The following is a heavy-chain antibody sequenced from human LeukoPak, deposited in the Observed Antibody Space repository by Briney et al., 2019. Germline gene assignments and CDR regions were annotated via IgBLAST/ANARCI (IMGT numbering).Heavy chain of an antibody. CDR2: ISSSGSTI. V-gene: IGHV3-11*01. Sequence: GGSLRLSCAASGFTFSDYYMSWIRQAPGKGLEWVSYISSSGSTIYYADSVKGRFTISRDNAKNSLYLQMNSLRAEDTAVYYCARHLPTSSDGYNSHCFDYWGQGTLVTVSS. CDR3: ARHLPTSSDGYNSHCFDY. CDR1: GFTFSDYY. J-gene: IGHJ4*02. D-gene: IGHD5-24*01.